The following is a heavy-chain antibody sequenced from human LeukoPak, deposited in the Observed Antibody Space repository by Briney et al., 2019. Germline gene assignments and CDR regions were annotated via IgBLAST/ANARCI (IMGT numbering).Heavy chain of an antibody. Sequence: PGGSLRLSCAASGFTFDDYGMSWVRQAPGKGLEWVANIKQDGSEKYYVDSVKGRFTISRDNAKNSLYLQMNSLRAEDTAVYYCVGHSDYWGQGTLVTVSS. D-gene: IGHD3-16*01. V-gene: IGHV3-7*01. J-gene: IGHJ4*02. CDR1: GFTFDDYG. CDR2: IKQDGSEK. CDR3: VGHSDY.